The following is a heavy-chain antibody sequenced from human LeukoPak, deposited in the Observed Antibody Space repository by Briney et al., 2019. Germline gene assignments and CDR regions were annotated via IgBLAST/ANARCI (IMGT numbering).Heavy chain of an antibody. D-gene: IGHD3-16*02. V-gene: IGHV1-58*01. J-gene: IGHJ4*02. CDR3: AAGYPSLRWNSEFDY. CDR2: IVVGSGNT. CDR1: GFTFTSSA. Sequence: GASVKVSCKASGFTFTSSAVQWVRQARGQRLEWIGWIVVGSGNTNYAQKFQERVTITRDMSTSTAYMELSSLRSEDTAVYYCAAGYPSLRWNSEFDYWGQGTLVTVSS.